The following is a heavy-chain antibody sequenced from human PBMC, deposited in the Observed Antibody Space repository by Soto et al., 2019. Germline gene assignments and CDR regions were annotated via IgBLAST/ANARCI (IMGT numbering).Heavy chain of an antibody. CDR2: ISYDGSNK. D-gene: IGHD1-26*01. CDR3: ARDNPSGSYTFVF. V-gene: IGHV3-30-3*01. Sequence: XVSMRLSCEASGFTLRSCAMNWVRQATGKGLEWEAVISYDGSNKYYADSLKGQFTISRDNSKNTLYLQMNSLISEDTAVYYCARDNPSGSYTFVFCAQATVVTVS. J-gene: IGHJ4*02. CDR1: GFTLRSCA.